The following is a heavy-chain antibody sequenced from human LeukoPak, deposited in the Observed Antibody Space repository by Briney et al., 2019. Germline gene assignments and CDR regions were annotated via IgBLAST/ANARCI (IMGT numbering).Heavy chain of an antibody. CDR2: INHSGSS. CDR1: GGSFSGYY. D-gene: IGHD2-2*01. CDR3: AGGPGYCSSTSCLTRWFDP. J-gene: IGHJ5*02. Sequence: SETLSLTCAVYGGSFSGYYWSWIRQPPGKGLEWIGEINHSGSSNYNPFLKSRVTISVDTSKNQFSLKLSSVTAADTAVYYCAGGPGYCSSTSCLTRWFDPWGQGTLVTVSS. V-gene: IGHV4-34*01.